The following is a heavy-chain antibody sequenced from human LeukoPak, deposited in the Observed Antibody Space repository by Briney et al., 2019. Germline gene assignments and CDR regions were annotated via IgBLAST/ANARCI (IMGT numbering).Heavy chain of an antibody. Sequence: GGSLRLSCVASGFTFSSYWMHWVRQAPGKGLVWVSRINSDGYSTSYADSVKGRFTISRDNAKNTVYLQMNSLRAEDTAVYYCARDRRGYSGYDPGWYDPWRQGTLVTVPS. J-gene: IGHJ5*02. D-gene: IGHD5-12*01. CDR1: GFTFSSYW. CDR2: INSDGYST. CDR3: ARDRRGYSGYDPGWYDP. V-gene: IGHV3-74*01.